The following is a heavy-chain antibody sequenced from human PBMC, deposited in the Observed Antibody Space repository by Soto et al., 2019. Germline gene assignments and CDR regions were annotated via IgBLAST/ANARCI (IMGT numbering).Heavy chain of an antibody. V-gene: IGHV3-64*01. J-gene: IGHJ6*03. CDR2: ISSNGVGT. Sequence: GGSLRLSCAASGFTLRGYAMDWVRQAPGKGLEYVSGISSNGVGTYYANSVQGRFTISRDNSKNTVYLQMGSLRPEDTAVYYCARRARPDFYYMDVWGKGTTVTVSS. CDR3: ARRARPDFYYMDV. D-gene: IGHD6-6*01. CDR1: GFTLRGYA.